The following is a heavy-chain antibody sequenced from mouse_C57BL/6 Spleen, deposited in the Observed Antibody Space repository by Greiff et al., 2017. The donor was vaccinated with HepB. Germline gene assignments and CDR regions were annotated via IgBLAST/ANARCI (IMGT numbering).Heavy chain of an antibody. J-gene: IGHJ1*03. CDR3: VRHAITTVVADLDWYFDV. D-gene: IGHD1-1*01. CDR1: GFSFNTYA. Sequence: EVKLVESGGGLVQPKGSLKLSCAASGFSFNTYAMNWVRQAPGKGLEWVARIRSKSNNYATYYADSVKDRFTISRDDSESMLYLQMNNLKTEDTAMYYCVRHAITTVVADLDWYFDVWGTGTTVTVSS. V-gene: IGHV10-1*01. CDR2: IRSKSNNYAT.